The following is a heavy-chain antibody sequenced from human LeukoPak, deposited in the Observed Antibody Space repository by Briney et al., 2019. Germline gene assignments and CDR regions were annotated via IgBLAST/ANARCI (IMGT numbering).Heavy chain of an antibody. CDR2: INWNGGST. CDR1: GFTFDDYG. Sequence: AGGSLRLSCAASGFTFDDYGMSWVRQAPGKGLEWVSGINWNGGSTGYADSVKGRFTISRDNAKNSQYLQMNRLRAEDTALYYCARDLGYCSSTSCPTPGFDIWGQGTMVTVSS. CDR3: ARDLGYCSSTSCPTPGFDI. J-gene: IGHJ3*02. V-gene: IGHV3-20*04. D-gene: IGHD2-2*01.